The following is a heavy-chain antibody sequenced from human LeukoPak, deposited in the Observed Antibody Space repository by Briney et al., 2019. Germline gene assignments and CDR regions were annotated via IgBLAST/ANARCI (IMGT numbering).Heavy chain of an antibody. J-gene: IGHJ4*02. CDR2: ISWNSGNI. D-gene: IGHD6-6*01. CDR3: AKDMRYSSSGSFDY. Sequence: GGSLRLSCAASEFTFDDYAMHWVRQAPGKGLEWVSGISWNSGNIVYADSVRGRFTISRDNAKNSLYLQMDSLRAEDMAFYYCAKDMRYSSSGSFDYWGQGTLVTVSS. CDR1: EFTFDDYA. V-gene: IGHV3-9*03.